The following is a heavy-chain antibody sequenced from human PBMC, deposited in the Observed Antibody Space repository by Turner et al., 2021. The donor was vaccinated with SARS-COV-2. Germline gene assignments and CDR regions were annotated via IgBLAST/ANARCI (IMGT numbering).Heavy chain of an antibody. Sequence: EVQLLESGGGLVQPGGSLRLSCAASGFTFSSYAMSWVRQAPGKGLEWVSVIYSGGSTYYADSVKGRFTISRDNSKNTLYLQMNSLRADDTAVYYCARDYGDWGTWGQGTLVTVSS. D-gene: IGHD4-17*01. J-gene: IGHJ5*02. V-gene: IGHV3-23*03. CDR1: GFTFSSYA. CDR2: IYSGGST. CDR3: ARDYGDWGT.